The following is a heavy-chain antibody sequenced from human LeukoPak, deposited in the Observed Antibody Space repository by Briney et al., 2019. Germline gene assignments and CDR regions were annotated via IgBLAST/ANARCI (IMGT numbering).Heavy chain of an antibody. J-gene: IGHJ6*02. CDR3: ARDNVGSLDV. CDR2: INPSGGGT. V-gene: IGHV1-46*01. CDR1: GYALITYY. D-gene: IGHD1-26*01. Sequence: ASVKVSCKASGYALITYYMHWVRQAPGQGLEWMGVINPSGGGTTCTQKFQGRVTMTRDTSTSTVYMELSGLRSEDTAVYYCARDNVGSLDVWGQGTTVTVSS.